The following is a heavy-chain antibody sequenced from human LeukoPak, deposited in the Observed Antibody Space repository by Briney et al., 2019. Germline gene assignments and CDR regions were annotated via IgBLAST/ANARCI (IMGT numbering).Heavy chain of an antibody. D-gene: IGHD6-13*01. V-gene: IGHV3-7*01. J-gene: IGHJ4*02. CDR1: GFSFSQYW. CDR3: TKDSSSHPRGFDY. CDR2: INQNGREQ. Sequence: PGGSLRLSCAASGFSFSQYWMTWVRQSPGKGLQWVANINQNGREQQYADSVKGRFTISRDNSKNTLYLQMNSLRAEDTAVYYCTKDSSSHPRGFDYWGQGTLVTVSS.